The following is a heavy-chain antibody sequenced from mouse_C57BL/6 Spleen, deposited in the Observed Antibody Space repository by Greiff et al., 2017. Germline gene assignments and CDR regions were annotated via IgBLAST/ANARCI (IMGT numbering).Heavy chain of an antibody. Sequence: EVQLQESGPGLVKPSQSLSLTCSVTGYSITSGYYWNWIRQFPGNKLEWMGYISYDGSNNYNPSLKNRISITRDTSKNQFFLKLNSVTTEDTATYYCAIYIRYFDVWGTGTTVTVSS. V-gene: IGHV3-6*01. CDR2: ISYDGSN. CDR3: AIYIRYFDV. CDR1: GYSITSGYY. D-gene: IGHD1-2*01. J-gene: IGHJ1*03.